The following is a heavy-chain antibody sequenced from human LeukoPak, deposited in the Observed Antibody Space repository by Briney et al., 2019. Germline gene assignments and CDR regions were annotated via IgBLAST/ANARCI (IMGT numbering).Heavy chain of an antibody. CDR3: AKDGSYGGNSPDYFDY. J-gene: IGHJ4*02. V-gene: IGHV3-30*02. Sequence: PGGSLRLSCAASGFIFSNYGMHWVRQAPGKGLEWVAFIRYGGSNKYYADSVKGRFTISRDNSKNTLYLQMNSLRAEDTAVYYCAKDGSYGGNSPDYFDYWGQGTLVTVSS. D-gene: IGHD4-23*01. CDR2: IRYGGSNK. CDR1: GFIFSNYG.